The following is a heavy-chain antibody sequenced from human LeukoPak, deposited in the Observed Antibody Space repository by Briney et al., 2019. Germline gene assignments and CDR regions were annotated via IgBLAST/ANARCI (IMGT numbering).Heavy chain of an antibody. Sequence: PGGSLRLSCAASGFTFSSYAMHWVRQAPGKGLEYVSAISINGGSTYYAYSVTGRFTISRDNSKNTMYLQMGSLRAEDMAVYYCARDKGSYQLPQNAFDIWGQGTMVTVSS. CDR3: ARDKGSYQLPQNAFDI. D-gene: IGHD2-2*01. V-gene: IGHV3-64*01. CDR1: GFTFSSYA. CDR2: ISINGGST. J-gene: IGHJ3*02.